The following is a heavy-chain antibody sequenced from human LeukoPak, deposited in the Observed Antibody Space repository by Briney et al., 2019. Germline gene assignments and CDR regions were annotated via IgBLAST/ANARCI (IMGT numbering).Heavy chain of an antibody. V-gene: IGHV4-30-4*08. CDR2: IYYSGST. CDR3: ARVFPKSWNCVLGWFDP. CDR1: GGSISSGDYY. Sequence: PSQALSLTCTVSGGSISSGDYYWSWIRQPPGKGLEWIGYIYYSGSTYYNPSLKSRVTISVDTSKNQFSLKLSSVTAADTAVYYCARVFPKSWNCVLGWFDPWGQGTLVTVSS. D-gene: IGHD1-7*01. J-gene: IGHJ5*02.